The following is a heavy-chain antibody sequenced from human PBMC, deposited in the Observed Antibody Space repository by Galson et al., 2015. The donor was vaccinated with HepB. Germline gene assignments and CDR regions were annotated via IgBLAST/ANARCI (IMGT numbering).Heavy chain of an antibody. CDR1: GFTFGDYA. CDR3: TRDLDYLVSPVNWFDP. Sequence: SLRLSCAASGFTFGDYAMSWFRQAPGKGLEWVGFIRSKAYGGTTEYAASVKGRFTISRDDSKSIAYLQMNSLKTEDTAVYYCTRDLDYLVSPVNWFDPWGQGTLVTVSS. V-gene: IGHV3-49*03. J-gene: IGHJ5*02. CDR2: IRSKAYGGTT. D-gene: IGHD4-23*01.